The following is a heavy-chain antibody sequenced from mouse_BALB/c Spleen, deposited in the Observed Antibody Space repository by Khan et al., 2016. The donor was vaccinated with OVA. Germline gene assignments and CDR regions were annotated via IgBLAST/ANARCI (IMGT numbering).Heavy chain of an antibody. D-gene: IGHD2-14*01. Sequence: QVQLKESGAELARPGASVKLSCKTSGYTFTSNTMHWVKQRPGQGLEWIGYINPRSDYTIYSQKFKDKATLTADISSSTAYMQLSSLTSDDSAVYYGTRRTTGYAMDYWGQGTSVTVSS. CDR1: GYTFTSNT. CDR2: INPRSDYT. V-gene: IGHV1-4*01. J-gene: IGHJ4*01. CDR3: TRRTTGYAMDY.